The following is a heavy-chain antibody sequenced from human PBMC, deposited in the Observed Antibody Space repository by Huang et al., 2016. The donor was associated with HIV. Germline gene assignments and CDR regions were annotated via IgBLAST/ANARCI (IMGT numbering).Heavy chain of an antibody. Sequence: EVQLVQSGAEGKKRGEALRISWKGSGYSLRSYWIGWGRHMPGKGLGVLCLISPGDTDTSYSPSFQGLVTISADKSISTAYLQWSSLKASDTAMYYCAREGGSRYYMDVWGKGTTVTVSS. V-gene: IGHV5-51*03. J-gene: IGHJ6*03. CDR1: GYSLRSYW. D-gene: IGHD3-16*01. CDR3: AREGGSRYYMDV. CDR2: ISPGDTDT.